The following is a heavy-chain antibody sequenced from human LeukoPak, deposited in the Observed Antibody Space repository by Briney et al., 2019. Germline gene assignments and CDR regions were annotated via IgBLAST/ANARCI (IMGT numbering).Heavy chain of an antibody. CDR1: GYSFTSYG. V-gene: IGHV1-18*01. D-gene: IGHD5-18*01. CDR2: MSAYNGKT. Sequence: ASVKVSCKTSGYSFTSYGFNWVRQAPGQGLEWMGWMSAYNGKTNYAHSLQGRVTVTADTSTSTAYMELRSLRSEDTAVYYCARGMGYSYGHPQGAFDIWGQGTMVTVSS. J-gene: IGHJ3*02. CDR3: ARGMGYSYGHPQGAFDI.